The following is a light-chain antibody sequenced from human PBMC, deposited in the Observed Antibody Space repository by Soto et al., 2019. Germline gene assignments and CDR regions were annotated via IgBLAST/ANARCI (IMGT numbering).Light chain of an antibody. Sequence: DIVLTQSPATLSLSPGQRATLSCRASPNFSNYLAWYQQKPGRAPRLLIYDTSKRATGVPTRFSGSGSGTDFTLTISSLEPEDFALYYCQQRSTWPPGYTFGQGTKLEIK. V-gene: IGKV3-11*01. CDR3: QQRSTWPPGYT. CDR2: DTS. J-gene: IGKJ2*01. CDR1: PNFSNY.